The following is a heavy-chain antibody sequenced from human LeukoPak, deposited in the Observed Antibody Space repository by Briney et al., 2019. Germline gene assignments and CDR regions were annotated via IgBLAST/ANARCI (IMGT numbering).Heavy chain of an antibody. Sequence: QPGGSLRLSCAASGFTFSSYWMSWVRQAPGKGLEWVANIKQDGSEKYYVDSVKGRFTISRDNAKNSLYLQMNSLRAEDTAVYYCARVYDILTGYSGDYWGQGTLVTVSS. D-gene: IGHD3-9*01. J-gene: IGHJ4*02. V-gene: IGHV3-7*01. CDR3: ARVYDILTGYSGDY. CDR1: GFTFSSYW. CDR2: IKQDGSEK.